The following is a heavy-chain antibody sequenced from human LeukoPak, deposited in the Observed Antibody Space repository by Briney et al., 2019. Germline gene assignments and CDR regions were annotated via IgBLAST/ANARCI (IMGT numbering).Heavy chain of an antibody. Sequence: GGSLRLSCAASGFTFSSYWMSWVRQAPGRGLEWVANIKQDGSEKYYVDSEKGRFTISRDNAKDSLYLQMNSLRAEDTAVYYCARENSSPFDYWGQGTLVTVSS. CDR1: GFTFSSYW. D-gene: IGHD2/OR15-2a*01. V-gene: IGHV3-7*01. J-gene: IGHJ4*02. CDR3: ARENSSPFDY. CDR2: IKQDGSEK.